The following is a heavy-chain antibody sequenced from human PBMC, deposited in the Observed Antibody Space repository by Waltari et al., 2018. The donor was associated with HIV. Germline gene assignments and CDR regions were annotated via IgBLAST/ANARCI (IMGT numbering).Heavy chain of an antibody. CDR3: ATQVTVYGGLDV. V-gene: IGHV1-8*01. CDR1: GYSFISND. D-gene: IGHD2-21*02. CDR2: MDTVSGNT. J-gene: IGHJ6*02. Sequence: HLEQSGAEVKRPGASVKVSCKASGYSFISNDITWVRQAPGQGLELMGWMDTVSGNTDHAQKFQGRVRMTRDPARSPAYMEMYSLTSDDTAVYYCATQVTVYGGLDVWGPGQRSPFP.